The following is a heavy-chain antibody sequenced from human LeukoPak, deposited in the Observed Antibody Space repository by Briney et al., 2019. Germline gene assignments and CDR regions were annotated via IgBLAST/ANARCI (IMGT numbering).Heavy chain of an antibody. V-gene: IGHV4-34*01. D-gene: IGHD6-6*01. CDR2: INHSGST. CDR1: GGSFSGYY. Sequence: ETLSLTCAVYGGSFSGYYWSWIRQPPGKGLEWIGEINHSGSTNYNPSLKSRVTISVDTSKNQFSLKLSSVTAADTAVYYCARLIAAKGDYRGQGTLVTVSS. J-gene: IGHJ4*02. CDR3: ARLIAAKGDY.